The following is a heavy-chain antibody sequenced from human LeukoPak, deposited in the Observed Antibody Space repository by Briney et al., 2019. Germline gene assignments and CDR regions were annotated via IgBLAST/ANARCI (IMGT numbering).Heavy chain of an antibody. D-gene: IGHD1-26*01. Sequence: ASVKVSCKASGYTFTGYYMHWVRQAPGQGLEWMGWINPNSGGTNYAQKFQGRVTMTRDTSISTAYMELSRLRSDDTAVYYCARLSLPLDYFDYWGQGTLVTVSS. V-gene: IGHV1-2*02. CDR2: INPNSGGT. J-gene: IGHJ4*02. CDR1: GYTFTGYY. CDR3: ARLSLPLDYFDY.